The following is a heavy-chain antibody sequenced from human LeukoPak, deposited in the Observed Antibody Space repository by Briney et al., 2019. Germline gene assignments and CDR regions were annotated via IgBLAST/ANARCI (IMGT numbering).Heavy chain of an antibody. CDR3: ARGPHCSGGSCYSWAKYFQH. D-gene: IGHD2-15*01. V-gene: IGHV4-59*01. Sequence: SETLSLTCTVSGGSISSYYWSWIRQPPGKGLEWIGYIYYSGSTNYNPSLKSRVTISVDTSKSQFSLKLSSVTAADTAVYYCARGPHCSGGSCYSWAKYFQHWGQGTLVTVSS. J-gene: IGHJ1*01. CDR2: IYYSGST. CDR1: GGSISSYY.